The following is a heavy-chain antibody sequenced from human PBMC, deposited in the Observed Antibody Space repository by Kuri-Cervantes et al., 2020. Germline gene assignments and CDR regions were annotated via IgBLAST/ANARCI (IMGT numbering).Heavy chain of an antibody. Sequence: GESLKISCAPSGFTFSNHGMHWVRQARGEGLEWVAYIRYDGGNIHYADAVRGRFTISRDNSKNTLSLQMNSLRTEDTAVYYCAKDPHTTMGTGFHYWGQGTLVTVSS. CDR2: IRYDGGNI. CDR3: AKDPHTTMGTGFHY. J-gene: IGHJ4*02. D-gene: IGHD5-18*01. V-gene: IGHV3-30*02. CDR1: GFTFSNHG.